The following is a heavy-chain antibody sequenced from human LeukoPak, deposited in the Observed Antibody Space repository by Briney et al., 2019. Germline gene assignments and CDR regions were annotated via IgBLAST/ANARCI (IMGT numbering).Heavy chain of an antibody. V-gene: IGHV3-48*04. D-gene: IGHD4-23*01. J-gene: IGHJ4*02. CDR1: GFTFSSYS. CDR3: ARLRATTVVGDFDY. Sequence: GSLRLSCAASGFTFSSYSMNWVRQAPGKGLEWVSYISSSSSTIYYADSVKGRFTISRDNAKNSLYLQMNSLRAEDTAVYYCARLRATTVVGDFDYWGQGTLVTVSS. CDR2: ISSSSSTI.